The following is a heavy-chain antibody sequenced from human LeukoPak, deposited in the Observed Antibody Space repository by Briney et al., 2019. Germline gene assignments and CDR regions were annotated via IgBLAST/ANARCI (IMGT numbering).Heavy chain of an antibody. D-gene: IGHD4-17*01. V-gene: IGHV4-34*01. CDR1: GGSFSGYY. Sequence: KASETLSLTCAVYGGSFSGYYWSWIRQPPGKGLEWIGEINHSGGTNYNPSLKSRVTISVDTSKNQFSLKLSSVTAADTAVYYCARRPDVTTTETLIVYFDYWGQGTLVTVSS. J-gene: IGHJ4*02. CDR3: ARRPDVTTTETLIVYFDY. CDR2: INHSGGT.